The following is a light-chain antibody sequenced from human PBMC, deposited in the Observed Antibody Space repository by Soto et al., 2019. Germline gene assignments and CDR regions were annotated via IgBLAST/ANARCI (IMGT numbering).Light chain of an antibody. CDR2: YDD. Sequence: QSVLTQPPSVSEAPGRRVTISCSGSSFNIANKAVNWYQQLPGKAPQLLIYYDDMLSSGVSDRFSGSKSGTSASLAISGLPSEDEADYYCAAWDDSVNGGVFGGGTKLTVL. CDR3: AAWDDSVNGGV. J-gene: IGLJ3*02. V-gene: IGLV1-36*01. CDR1: SFNIANKA.